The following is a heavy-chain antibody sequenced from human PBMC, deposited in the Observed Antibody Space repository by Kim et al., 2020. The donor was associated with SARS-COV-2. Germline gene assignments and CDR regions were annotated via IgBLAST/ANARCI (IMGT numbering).Heavy chain of an antibody. CDR2: INSDGSST. Sequence: GGSLRLSCAASGFTFSSYWMHWVRQAPGKGLVWVSRINSDGSSTSYADSVKGRFTISRDNAKNTLYLQMNSLRAEDTAVYYCARGRFDVWFGELLGSWRPHYGMDVWGQGTTVTVSS. CDR1: GFTFSSYW. CDR3: ARGRFDVWFGELLGSWRPHYGMDV. V-gene: IGHV3-74*01. D-gene: IGHD3-10*01. J-gene: IGHJ6*02.